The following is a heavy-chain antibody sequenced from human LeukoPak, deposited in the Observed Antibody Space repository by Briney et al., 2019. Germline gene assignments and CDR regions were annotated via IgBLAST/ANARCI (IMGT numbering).Heavy chain of an antibody. CDR1: GFTFSDYY. D-gene: IGHD3-22*01. CDR2: ISGSGGST. V-gene: IGHV3-11*03. CDR3: AKRGVVIRVILVGFHKEAYYFDS. Sequence: PGGSLRLSCAASGFTFSDYYMSWIRQAPGKGLEWVAGISGSGGSTNYADSVKGRFTISRDNPKNTLYLQMNILRAEDTAVYFCAKRGVVIRVILVGFHKEAYYFDSWGQGALVTVSS. J-gene: IGHJ4*02.